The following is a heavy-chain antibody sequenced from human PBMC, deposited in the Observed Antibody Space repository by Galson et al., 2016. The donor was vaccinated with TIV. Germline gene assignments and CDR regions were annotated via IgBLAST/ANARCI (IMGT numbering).Heavy chain of an antibody. V-gene: IGHV3-33*01. J-gene: IGHJ4*02. CDR2: IWFDGSND. CDR3: ARGELATTKILFDY. D-gene: IGHD1-1*01. CDR1: GFTFSSHG. Sequence: SLRLSCATSGFTFSSHGMHWVCQAPGKGLEWVAVIWFDGSNDRYADSVKGRFTISRDNSKNTLYLQMNSLRAEDTAMYYCARGELATTKILFDYWGQGTLVTVSS.